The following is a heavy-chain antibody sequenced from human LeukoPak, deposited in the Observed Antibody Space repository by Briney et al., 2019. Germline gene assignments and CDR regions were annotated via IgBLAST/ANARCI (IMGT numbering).Heavy chain of an antibody. CDR3: ATHQVAGTDY. CDR2: INHRGST. D-gene: IGHD6-19*01. CDR1: GGSFSGYY. J-gene: IGHJ4*02. Sequence: SETLSLTCAVYGGSFSGYYWSWIRQPPGKGLEWIGEINHRGSTNYNPSLKSRVTISVDTSKNQFSLKLSSVTAADTAVYYCATHQVAGTDYWGQGTLVTVSS. V-gene: IGHV4-34*01.